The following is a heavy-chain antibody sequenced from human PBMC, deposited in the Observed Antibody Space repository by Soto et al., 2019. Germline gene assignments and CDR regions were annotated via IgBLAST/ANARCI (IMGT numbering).Heavy chain of an antibody. CDR3: ARASSGYGFDAFDI. D-gene: IGHD5-12*01. V-gene: IGHV1-8*01. CDR1: GYTSTSYN. CDR2: MNPNSGNA. Sequence: ASVKVSCKASGYTSTSYNVNWVRQASGQGLEWMGWMNPNSGNAGYAQKFQGRVTLTRNTAIGIVYMEMSSLRYDDTGVYYCARASSGYGFDAFDIWGQGTMVTVSS. J-gene: IGHJ3*02.